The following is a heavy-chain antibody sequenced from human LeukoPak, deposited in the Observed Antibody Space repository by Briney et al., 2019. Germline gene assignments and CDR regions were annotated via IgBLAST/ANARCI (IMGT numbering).Heavy chain of an antibody. CDR3: ARVTYYYDSSGYYLDAFDI. D-gene: IGHD3-22*01. CDR1: GYTFTGYY. CDR2: INPNSGGT. V-gene: IGHV1-2*02. Sequence: ASVKVSCKASGYTFTGYYMHWVRQAPGQGLEWMGWINPNSGGTNYAQKFQGGVTMTRDTSISTAYMELSRLRSDDTAVHYCARVTYYYDSSGYYLDAFDIWGQGTMVTVSS. J-gene: IGHJ3*02.